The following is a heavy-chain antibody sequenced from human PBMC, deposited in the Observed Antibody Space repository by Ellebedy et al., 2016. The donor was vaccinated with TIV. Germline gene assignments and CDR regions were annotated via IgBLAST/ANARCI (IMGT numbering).Heavy chain of an antibody. CDR2: ISIRSTYV. CDR3: ARDYGGNSGYFEL. J-gene: IGHJ4*02. Sequence: PGGSLRLSCEGFGFTFSNYNVNWVRQAPGEGLEWVASISIRSTYVYYADSVKGRFPISRDNAKNSLYLQMDSLRVEDTAVYFCARDYGGNSGYFELWGRGTLVTVSS. CDR1: GFTFSNYN. D-gene: IGHD4-23*01. V-gene: IGHV3-21*01.